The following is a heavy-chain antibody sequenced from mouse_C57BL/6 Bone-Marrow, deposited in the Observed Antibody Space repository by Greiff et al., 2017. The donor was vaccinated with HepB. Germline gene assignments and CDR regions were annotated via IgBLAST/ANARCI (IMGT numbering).Heavy chain of an antibody. Sequence: VKLVESGPELVKPGASVKISCKASGYAFCSSWMNWVKQRPGKGLEWIGRIYPGDGDTNYNGKFKGKATLTADKSSSTAYMQLSSLTSEDSAVYFCAREKGITTVVFDYWGQGTTLTVSS. D-gene: IGHD1-1*01. V-gene: IGHV1-82*01. CDR3: AREKGITTVVFDY. CDR2: IYPGDGDT. J-gene: IGHJ2*01. CDR1: GYAFCSSW.